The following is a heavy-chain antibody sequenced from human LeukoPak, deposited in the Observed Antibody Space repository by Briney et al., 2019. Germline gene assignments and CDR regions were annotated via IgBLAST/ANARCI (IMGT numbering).Heavy chain of an antibody. Sequence: GGSLRLSCVASGFTFSAHGIHWVRQAPGKGLDWVTFIRYEGHYKYYADSVTGRFTVSRDNTKNSLYLQMNSLRAEDTAVYYCVGGDYWGQGTLVTVSS. J-gene: IGHJ4*02. CDR3: VGGDY. V-gene: IGHV3-30*02. CDR2: IRYEGHYK. CDR1: GFTFSAHG.